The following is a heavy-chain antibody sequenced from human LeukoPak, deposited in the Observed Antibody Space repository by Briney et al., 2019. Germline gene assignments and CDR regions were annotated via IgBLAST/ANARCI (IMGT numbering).Heavy chain of an antibody. J-gene: IGHJ6*03. D-gene: IGHD3-10*01. CDR3: AKEDYYGSVSYFPSWYYYYYMDV. Sequence: GGSLRLSCAASGFTFSSYGMHWVRQAPGKGLEWVAVISYDGSNKYYADSVKGRFTISRDNSKNTLYLQMNSLRAEDTAVYYCAKEDYYGSVSYFPSWYYYYYMDVWGKGTTVTVSS. CDR2: ISYDGSNK. V-gene: IGHV3-30*18. CDR1: GFTFSSYG.